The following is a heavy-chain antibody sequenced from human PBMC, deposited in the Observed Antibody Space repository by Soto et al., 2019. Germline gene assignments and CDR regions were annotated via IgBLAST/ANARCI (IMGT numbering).Heavy chain of an antibody. Sequence: GGSLRLSCAASGFTFSSYGMHWVRQAPGKGLEWVAVISYDGSNKYYADSVKGRFTISRDNSKNTLYLQMNSLRAEDTAVYYCAKDGDNDYSNYGDYWGQGTLVTVSS. D-gene: IGHD4-4*01. J-gene: IGHJ4*02. V-gene: IGHV3-30*18. CDR2: ISYDGSNK. CDR3: AKDGDNDYSNYGDY. CDR1: GFTFSSYG.